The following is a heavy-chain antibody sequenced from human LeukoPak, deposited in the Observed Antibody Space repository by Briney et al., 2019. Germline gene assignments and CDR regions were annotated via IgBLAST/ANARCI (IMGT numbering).Heavy chain of an antibody. D-gene: IGHD6-19*01. CDR3: AREMAVAGSGVIDS. Sequence: ASVKVSYKASGYTFTSYGISWVRQAPGQGLEWMGWISAYNGNTNYAQKLQGRVTMTTDTSTNTAYMELRSLRSDDTAVYYCAREMAVAGSGVIDSWGQGTLVTVSS. CDR2: ISAYNGNT. V-gene: IGHV1-18*01. J-gene: IGHJ4*02. CDR1: GYTFTSYG.